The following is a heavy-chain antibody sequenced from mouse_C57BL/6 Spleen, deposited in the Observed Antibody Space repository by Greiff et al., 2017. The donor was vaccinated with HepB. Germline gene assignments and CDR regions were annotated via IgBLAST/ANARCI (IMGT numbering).Heavy chain of an antibody. J-gene: IGHJ3*01. CDR2: IWRGGST. CDR1: GFSLTSYG. D-gene: IGHD1-1*01. Sequence: QVQLKESGPGLVQPSQSLSITCTVSGFSLTSYGVHWVRQSPGKGLEWLGVIWRGGSTDYNAAFMSRLSITKDNSKSQVFFKMNSLQADDTAIYYCAKSDYYGSSPFAYWGQGTLVTVSA. V-gene: IGHV2-5*01. CDR3: AKSDYYGSSPFAY.